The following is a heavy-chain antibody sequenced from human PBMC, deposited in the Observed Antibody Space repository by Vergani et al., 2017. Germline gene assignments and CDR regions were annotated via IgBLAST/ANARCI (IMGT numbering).Heavy chain of an antibody. V-gene: IGHV3-64D*06. CDR1: GFTFSSYA. CDR3: VKMGEYGSDHLDY. Sequence: EVQLVESGGGLVQPGGSLRLSCSASGFTFSSYAMHWVRQAPGKGLEYVSAISSNGGSTYYADSVKGRFTISRDNSKNTLYLQMSSLRAEDTAVYYCVKMGEYGSDHLDYWGQGTLVTVSS. D-gene: IGHD6-6*01. CDR2: ISSNGGST. J-gene: IGHJ4*02.